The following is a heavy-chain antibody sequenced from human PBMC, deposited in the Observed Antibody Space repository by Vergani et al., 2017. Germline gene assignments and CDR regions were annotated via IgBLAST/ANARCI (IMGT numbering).Heavy chain of an antibody. CDR1: GFTFDDYV. Sequence: EVQLVESGGGVVRPGGSLRLSCAASGFTFDDYVMSWVRQAPGRGLEWVSGINWYGGSTGYADSVKGRFTISRDNAKNSLYLQMNSLRAEDTALYYCAGDRVRWLQSLDALDIWGQGTMVTVSS. D-gene: IGHD5-24*01. J-gene: IGHJ3*02. CDR3: AGDRVRWLQSLDALDI. V-gene: IGHV3-20*04. CDR2: INWYGGST.